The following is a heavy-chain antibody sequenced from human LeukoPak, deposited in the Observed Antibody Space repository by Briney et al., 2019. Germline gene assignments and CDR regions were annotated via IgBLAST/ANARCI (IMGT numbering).Heavy chain of an antibody. V-gene: IGHV4-59*01. CDR3: ARVAYYDSSGLNWFDP. Sequence: PSETLSLTCTVSGGSISSYYWSWIRQPPGKGLEWNGYIYSSGSTNSNPSLKSRVTISLDTSKNQFSLKLSSVTAADTAVYYCARVAYYDSSGLNWFDPWGQGTLVTVSS. CDR1: GGSISSYY. D-gene: IGHD3-22*01. CDR2: IYSSGST. J-gene: IGHJ5*02.